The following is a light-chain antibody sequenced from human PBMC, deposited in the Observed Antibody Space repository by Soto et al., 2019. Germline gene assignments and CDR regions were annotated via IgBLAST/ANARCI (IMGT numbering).Light chain of an antibody. CDR1: SSDVGAYNF. V-gene: IGLV2-14*01. CDR2: EVS. Sequence: QSVLTQPASVSGSPGQSISISCTGTSSDVGAYNFVSWYQQHPGKVPKLMIYEVSNRPSGVSNRFSGSKSGNTASLTISGLQAEDEADYYCSSYTSSSTLVFGSGTQLTVL. CDR3: SSYTSSSTLV. J-gene: IGLJ1*01.